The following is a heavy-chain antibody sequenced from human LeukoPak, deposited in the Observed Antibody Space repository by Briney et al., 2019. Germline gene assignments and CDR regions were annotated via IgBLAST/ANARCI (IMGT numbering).Heavy chain of an antibody. CDR2: IWYDGSNK. D-gene: IGHD6-13*01. J-gene: IGHJ6*02. CDR1: GFTFSSYG. CDR3: ARVFSIAAGTGMDV. V-gene: IGHV3-33*01. Sequence: GGSLRLSCAASGFTFSSYGMHWVRQAPGKGLEWVAVIWYDGSNKYYADSVKGRFTISRDNSKNTLYLQMNSLRAEDTAVYYCARVFSIAAGTGMDVWGQGTTVTVSS.